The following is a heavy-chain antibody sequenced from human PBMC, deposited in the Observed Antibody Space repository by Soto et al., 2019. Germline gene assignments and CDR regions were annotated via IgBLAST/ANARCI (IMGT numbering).Heavy chain of an antibody. CDR1: GSSFRDYY. D-gene: IGHD1-26*01. V-gene: IGHV3-23*01. J-gene: IGHJ4*02. CDR2: IISGSGDST. CDR3: ARRGSGSYYDY. Sequence: HPGGSLRLSCAASGSSFRDYYMSWIRQSPGKGLEWLSYIISGSGDSTYYADSVKGRFTISRDNSKNTLYLQMNSLRAEETAVYYCARRGSGSYYDYWGQGTLVTVSS.